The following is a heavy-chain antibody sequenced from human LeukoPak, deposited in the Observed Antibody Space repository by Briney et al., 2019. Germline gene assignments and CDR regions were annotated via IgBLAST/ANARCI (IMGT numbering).Heavy chain of an antibody. CDR3: ARGVPGAFGGGAFDI. CDR1: GFTVSSNY. CDR2: IYSGGRT. Sequence: GGSLRLSCVVSGFTVSSNYMTWVRQAPGKGLEWVSLIYSGGRTYYADPMKGRFTISRDNSKNTVYLQVNSMRVEDTAVYYCARGVPGAFGGGAFDIWGQGATFTVSS. V-gene: IGHV3-66*01. J-gene: IGHJ3*02. D-gene: IGHD2-15*01.